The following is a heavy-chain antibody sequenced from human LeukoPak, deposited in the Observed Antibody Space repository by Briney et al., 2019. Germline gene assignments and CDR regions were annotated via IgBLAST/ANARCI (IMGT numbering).Heavy chain of an antibody. D-gene: IGHD3-16*01. CDR3: ARVRYRLAETYIDY. J-gene: IGHJ4*02. CDR1: GYTFTGYY. V-gene: IGHV1-2*02. Sequence: ASVKVSCKASGYTFTGYYMHWVRQAPGQGLEWMGWINPNSGDTNYAQKFQGRVTMTRDTSISTTYMELSRLRSDDTAVYYCARVRYRLAETYIDYWGQGTLVTVSS. CDR2: INPNSGDT.